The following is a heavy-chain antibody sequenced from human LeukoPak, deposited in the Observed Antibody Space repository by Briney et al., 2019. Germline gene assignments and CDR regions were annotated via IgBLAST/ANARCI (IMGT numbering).Heavy chain of an antibody. CDR2: TNPNSGNT. V-gene: IGHV1-8*01. J-gene: IGHJ4*02. D-gene: IGHD3-22*01. Sequence: ASVKVSCKASGYTFTSYDINWVRQATGQGLEWMGWTNPNSGNTGYAQKFQGRVTMTRNTSISTAYMELSSLRSEDTAVYYCARRDDSSGYYYGGYDYWGQGTLVTVSS. CDR3: ARRDDSSGYYYGGYDY. CDR1: GYTFTSYD.